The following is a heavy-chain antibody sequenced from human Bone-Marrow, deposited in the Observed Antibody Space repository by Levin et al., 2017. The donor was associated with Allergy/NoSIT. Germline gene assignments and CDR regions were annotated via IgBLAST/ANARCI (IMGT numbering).Heavy chain of an antibody. CDR3: ARPQWLSDDVFNI. V-gene: IGHV3-7*01. D-gene: IGHD6-19*01. CDR1: GFTFPTSW. CDR2: IKQDGSGK. J-gene: IGHJ3*02. Sequence: GESLKISCAASGFTFPTSWMSWVRQAPGRGLEWVASIKQDGSGKYYADSVKCRFTISRDNAKDSLYLQLNSLRAEDTAVYYCARPQWLSDDVFNIWGQGTMVTVSS.